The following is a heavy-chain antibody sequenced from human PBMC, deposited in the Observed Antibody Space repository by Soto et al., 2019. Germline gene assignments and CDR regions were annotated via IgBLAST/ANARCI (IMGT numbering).Heavy chain of an antibody. CDR3: ARMGEEVPAAGAFDP. D-gene: IGHD2-2*01. CDR1: GFSLSTSGMC. J-gene: IGHJ5*02. Sequence: SGPTLVNPTQTLTLTCTFSGFSLSTSGMCVSWIRQPPGKALEWLALIDWDDDKYYSTSLKTRLTISKDTSKNQVVLTMTNMDPVDTATYYCARMGEEVPAAGAFDPWGQGTLVTVSS. CDR2: IDWDDDK. V-gene: IGHV2-70*01.